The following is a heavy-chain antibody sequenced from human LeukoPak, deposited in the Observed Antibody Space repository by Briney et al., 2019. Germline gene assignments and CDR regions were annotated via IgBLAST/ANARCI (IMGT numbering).Heavy chain of an antibody. Sequence: PSETLSLTCAVYGGSFSGYYWSWIRQPPGKGLEWIGEINHSGSTNYNPSLKSRVTISVDTSKNQFSLKLSSVTAADTAVYYCARLDGSSWYRGKRPSSFDYWGQGTLVTVSP. V-gene: IGHV4-34*01. CDR2: INHSGST. CDR3: ARLDGSSWYRGKRPSSFDY. CDR1: GGSFSGYY. J-gene: IGHJ4*01. D-gene: IGHD6-13*01.